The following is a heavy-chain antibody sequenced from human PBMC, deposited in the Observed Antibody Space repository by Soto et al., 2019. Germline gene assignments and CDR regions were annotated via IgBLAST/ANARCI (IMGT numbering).Heavy chain of an antibody. Sequence: GGSLRLSCAASGLTFSNYGMHWVRQAPGKGLEWVAHISYDGSNEHYVDSVKGRFTISRDNSKNTLYLQMTSLRAEDTAVYYCAEDFYYYYGDGYYIFSFWAQGTLVTVSS. CDR2: ISYDGSNE. V-gene: IGHV3-30*18. D-gene: IGHD3-22*01. CDR1: GLTFSNYG. CDR3: AEDFYYYYGDGYYIFSF. J-gene: IGHJ4*02.